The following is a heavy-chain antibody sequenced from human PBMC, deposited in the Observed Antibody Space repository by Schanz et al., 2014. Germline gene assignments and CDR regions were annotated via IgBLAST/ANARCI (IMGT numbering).Heavy chain of an antibody. Sequence: EVQLVESGGGVVRPGGSLRLSCAASGFTFDDYAMSWVRQAPGKGLEWVSAINWSDGSTGYADSVKGRFTISRDNGKNSLYLQMNSLRAEDTALYYCARDFPYVSGSYYKGFGYWGQGTLVIVSS. D-gene: IGHD3-10*01. CDR1: GFTFDDYA. CDR3: ARDFPYVSGSYYKGFGY. V-gene: IGHV3-20*04. CDR2: INWSDGST. J-gene: IGHJ4*02.